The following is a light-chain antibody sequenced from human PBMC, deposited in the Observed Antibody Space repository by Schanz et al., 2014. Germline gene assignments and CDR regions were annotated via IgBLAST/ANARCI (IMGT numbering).Light chain of an antibody. V-gene: IGLV2-14*03. Sequence: QSALTQPASVSGSPGQSITISCTGTSSDIGAYNYVSWYQQHPGKAPKLILYEVSARPSGVSNRFSGSKSGNTASLTISGLQAEDEADYYCCSYAGSSTLVVFGTGTKLTVL. J-gene: IGLJ1*01. CDR1: SSDIGAYNY. CDR3: CSYAGSSTLVV. CDR2: EVS.